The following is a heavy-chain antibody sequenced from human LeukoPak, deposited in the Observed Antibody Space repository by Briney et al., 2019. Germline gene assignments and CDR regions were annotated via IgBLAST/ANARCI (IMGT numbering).Heavy chain of an antibody. D-gene: IGHD1-1*01. V-gene: IGHV4-34*01. CDR2: INHSGST. CDR3: ASQVRLERRYYYYYMDV. J-gene: IGHJ6*03. Sequence: SETLSLTCAVYGGSLSDYYWSWIRQPPGRGLEWIGEINHSGSTNYNPSLKSRVTISLDTSKNQFSLKLSSVTAADTAVYYCASQVRLERRYYYYYMDVWDKGTTVTVSS. CDR1: GGSLSDYY.